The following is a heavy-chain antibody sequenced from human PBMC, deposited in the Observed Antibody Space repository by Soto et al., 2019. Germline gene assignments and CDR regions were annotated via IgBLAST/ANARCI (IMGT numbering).Heavy chain of an antibody. CDR2: IIPIFGTA. Sequence: SVKVSCKASGGTFSSYAISWVRQAPGQGLEWMGGIIPIFGTANYAQKFQGRVTITADESTSTAYMELSSLRSEDTAVYYCASHSSGWYGRFDYWGQGTLVTVSS. D-gene: IGHD6-19*01. V-gene: IGHV1-69*13. J-gene: IGHJ4*02. CDR1: GGTFSSYA. CDR3: ASHSSGWYGRFDY.